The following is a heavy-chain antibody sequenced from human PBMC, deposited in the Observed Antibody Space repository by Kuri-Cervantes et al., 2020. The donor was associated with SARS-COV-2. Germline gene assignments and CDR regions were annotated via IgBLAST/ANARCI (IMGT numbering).Heavy chain of an antibody. V-gene: IGHV3-30*02. CDR3: AKSGYGDYLYFDY. J-gene: IGHJ4*02. CDR2: IRYDGSNK. Sequence: GESLKISCAASGFTFSSYGMHWVRQAPGKGLEWVAFIRYDGSNKYYADSVRGRFTISRDNSKNTLYLQMNSLRAEDTAVYYCAKSGYGDYLYFDYWGQGTLVTVSS. D-gene: IGHD4-17*01. CDR1: GFTFSSYG.